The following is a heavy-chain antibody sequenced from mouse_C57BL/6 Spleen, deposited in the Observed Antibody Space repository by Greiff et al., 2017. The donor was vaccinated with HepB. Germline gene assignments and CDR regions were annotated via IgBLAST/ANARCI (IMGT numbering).Heavy chain of an antibody. J-gene: IGHJ1*03. CDR2: IDPEDGDT. V-gene: IGHV14-1*01. D-gene: IGHD1-1*01. CDR1: GFNIKDYY. CDR3: TTLYGSSYGWYFDV. Sequence: EVQLQQSGAELVRPGASVKLSCTASGFNIKDYYMHWVKQRPEQGLEWIGRIDPEDGDTEYAPKFQGKATMTADTSSNTAYLQLSSLTSEDTAVYYCTTLYGSSYGWYFDVWGTGTTVTVSS.